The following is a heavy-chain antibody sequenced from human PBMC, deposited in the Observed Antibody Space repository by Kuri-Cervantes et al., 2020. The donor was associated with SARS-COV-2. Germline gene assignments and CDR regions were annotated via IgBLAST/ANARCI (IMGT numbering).Heavy chain of an antibody. D-gene: IGHD2-15*01. J-gene: IGHJ4*02. CDR3: ANDKYCSGGSCFSTAGY. CDR1: GFTFSSYA. V-gene: IGHV3-23*01. Sequence: GGSLRLSCAASGFTFSSYAMSWVRQAPGKGLEWVSAISGSGGSTYYADSVKGRFTISRDNSKNTLDLQMTSLRAEDTAVYYCANDKYCSGGSCFSTAGYWGQGTLVTVSS. CDR2: ISGSGGST.